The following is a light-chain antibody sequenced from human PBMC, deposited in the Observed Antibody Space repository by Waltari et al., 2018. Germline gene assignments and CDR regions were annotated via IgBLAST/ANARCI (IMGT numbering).Light chain of an antibody. V-gene: IGLV2-14*03. CDR2: DVY. J-gene: IGLJ2*01. CDR3: SSYTSSSTVI. CDR1: SSDVGGYNH. Sequence: QSALTQPASVSGSPGQSITISCTGTSSDVGGYNHVSWYLQHPAKAPKLLIYDVYSRPSRVSNRFSGSKSGNTASLTISGLQAEDEAVYYCSSYTSSSTVIFGGGTKLTVL.